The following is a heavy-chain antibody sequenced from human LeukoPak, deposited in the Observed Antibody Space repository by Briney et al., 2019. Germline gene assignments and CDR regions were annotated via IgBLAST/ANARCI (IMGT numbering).Heavy chain of an antibody. CDR3: ARWVSEYSSLHYFYY. J-gene: IGHJ4*02. V-gene: IGHV4-34*01. CDR2: INHSGST. CDR1: GGSFSGYY. Sequence: SETLSLTCAVYGGSFSGYYWSWIRQPPGKGLEWIGEINHSGSTNYNPSLKSRVTISVDTSKNQFSLKLSSVTAADTAVYYCARWVSEYSSLHYFYYWGQGTLVTVSS. D-gene: IGHD6-6*01.